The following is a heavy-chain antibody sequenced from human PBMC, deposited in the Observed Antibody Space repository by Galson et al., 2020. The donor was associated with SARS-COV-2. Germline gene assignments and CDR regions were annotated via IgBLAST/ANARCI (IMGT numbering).Heavy chain of an antibody. CDR1: SLTTNGVA. CDR3: AHSGGGYYGSDNYYGMDV. D-gene: IGHD3-10*01. V-gene: IGHV2-5*01. J-gene: IGHJ6*02. CDR2: IYWNDDK. Sequence: SLTTNGVAVGWIRQPPGKALEWLALIYWNDDKRYSPSLKTRLTITKDISKNQVALTMTYMDPVDTATYYCAHSGGGYYGSDNYYGMDVWGQGITVTVS.